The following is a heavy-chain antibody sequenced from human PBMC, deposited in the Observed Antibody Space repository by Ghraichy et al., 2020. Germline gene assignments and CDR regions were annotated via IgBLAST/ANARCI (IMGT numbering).Heavy chain of an antibody. CDR3: ARLISGDCSSTSCYAVDY. Sequence: ASVKVSCKVSGEPFRSPGICREREGRGQLHERMGWISAYNGNTNYAQKLQGRVTMTTDTSTSTAYMELRSLRSDDTAVYYCARLISGDCSSTSCYAVDYWGQGTLFTVTS. V-gene: IGHV1-18*01. CDR1: GEPFRSPG. CDR2: ISAYNGNT. J-gene: IGHJ4*02. D-gene: IGHD2-2*01.